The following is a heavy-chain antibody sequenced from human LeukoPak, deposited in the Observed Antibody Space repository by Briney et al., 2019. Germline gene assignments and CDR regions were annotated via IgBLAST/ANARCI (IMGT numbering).Heavy chain of an antibody. D-gene: IGHD6-19*01. CDR3: ARLKGWYSSNWGELWFDP. J-gene: IGHJ5*02. CDR2: IYYSGST. Sequence: SETLSLTCTVSGGSISSHYWSWIRQPPGKGLEWIGYIYYSGSTNYNPSLKSRVTISVDTSKNQFSLKLSSVTAADTAVYYCARLKGWYSSNWGELWFDPWGQGTQVTVSS. CDR1: GGSISSHY. V-gene: IGHV4-59*11.